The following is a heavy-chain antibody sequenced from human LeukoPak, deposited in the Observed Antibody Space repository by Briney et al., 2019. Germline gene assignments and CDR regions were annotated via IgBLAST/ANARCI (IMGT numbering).Heavy chain of an antibody. CDR1: GFTFSNYA. Sequence: PGGSLRLSCAASGFTFSNYAMSWVRQAPGKGLEWVSAISGSGDNTYYADSVKGRFTVSRGSSKDTLYLQMNSLRADDTAVYYCAKAFSGGKWTPDYWGQGTLVTVSS. J-gene: IGHJ4*02. D-gene: IGHD3-3*02. CDR2: ISGSGDNT. V-gene: IGHV3-23*01. CDR3: AKAFSGGKWTPDY.